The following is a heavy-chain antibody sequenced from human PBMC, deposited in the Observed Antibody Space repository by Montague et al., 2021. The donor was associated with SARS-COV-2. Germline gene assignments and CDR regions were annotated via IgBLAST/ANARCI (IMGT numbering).Heavy chain of an antibody. D-gene: IGHD1-1*01. J-gene: IGHJ4*02. CDR3: VRDHDQVFDY. CDR2: TYYRSNWSH. Sequence: CAISGDSVSTKLSAWNWIRQSPSRGLEWLGRTYYRSNWSHDYAPSVKSRKIVNPDTSKNQFSLQLNSVTPEDTAVYYCVRDHDQVFDYWGEGTLVTVSS. V-gene: IGHV6-1*01. CDR1: GDSVSTKLSA.